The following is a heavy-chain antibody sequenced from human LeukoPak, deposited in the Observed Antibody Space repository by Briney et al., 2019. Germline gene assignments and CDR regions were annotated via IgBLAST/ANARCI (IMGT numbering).Heavy chain of an antibody. D-gene: IGHD4-17*01. CDR3: ARLYGDYGYYYYYYMDV. V-gene: IGHV1-8*03. Sequence: ASVKVSCKASGYTFTSYDINWVRQATGQGLEWMGWMNPNSGNTGYAQKFQGRVTITRNTSISTDYMELSSLRSEDTAVYYCARLYGDYGYYYYYYMDVWGKGTTVTVSS. CDR1: GYTFTSYD. J-gene: IGHJ6*03. CDR2: MNPNSGNT.